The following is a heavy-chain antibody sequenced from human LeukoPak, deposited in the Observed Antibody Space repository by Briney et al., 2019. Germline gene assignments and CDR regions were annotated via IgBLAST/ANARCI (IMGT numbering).Heavy chain of an antibody. D-gene: IGHD5-12*01. V-gene: IGHV4-59*08. CDR1: GGSMGHYY. J-gene: IGHJ4*02. CDR3: ARRGRAAGKYGGYEYWYFDY. CDR2: ISYSGST. Sequence: PSETLSLTCTVSGGSMGHYYWCWVRQTPGKGLEYIGYISYSGSTDHNPPLKSRVTISLDTSKNRFSLKLSSVTAADTAVYYCARRGRAAGKYGGYEYWYFDYWGQGTLVTVSS.